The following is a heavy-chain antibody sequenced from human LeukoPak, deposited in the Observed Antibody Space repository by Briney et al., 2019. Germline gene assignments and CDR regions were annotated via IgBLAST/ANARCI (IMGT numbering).Heavy chain of an antibody. J-gene: IGHJ6*02. D-gene: IGHD6-19*01. CDR1: GYTFTGYY. V-gene: IGHV1-2*02. Sequence: ASVKVSCKVSGYTFTGYYMHWVRQAPGQGLEWMGWINPNSGGTNYAQKFQGRVTMTRDTSTSTAYMELSRLRSDATAVYYCARECMAVAGSHYYHDYGMDVWGQGTTVSVSS. CDR3: ARECMAVAGSHYYHDYGMDV. CDR2: INPNSGGT.